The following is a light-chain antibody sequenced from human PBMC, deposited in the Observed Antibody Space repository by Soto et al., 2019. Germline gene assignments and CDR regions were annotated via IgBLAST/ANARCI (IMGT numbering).Light chain of an antibody. Sequence: EIVLTQSPGTLSLSPGERVTLSCRASQSVSSSYLAWYQQKPGQAPRLLIYGASSRATGIPDRFSGSRSGTCFTLTIITLEPEDFAVYYCHQYGDLFRHTFGQGTKLEI. V-gene: IGKV3-20*01. CDR3: HQYGDLFRHT. CDR2: GAS. J-gene: IGKJ2*01. CDR1: QSVSSSY.